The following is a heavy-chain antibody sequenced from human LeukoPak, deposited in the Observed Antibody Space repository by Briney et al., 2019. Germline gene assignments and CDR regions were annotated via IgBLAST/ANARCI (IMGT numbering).Heavy chain of an antibody. CDR3: ARGRMVRGVILHY. D-gene: IGHD3-10*01. V-gene: IGHV4-34*01. CDR2: INHSGST. CDR1: GGSFSGYY. Sequence: SETLSLTCAVYGGSFSGYYWSWIRQPPGKGLEWIGEINHSGSTNYNPSLKSRVTISVDTSKNQFSLKLSSVTAADTAVYYCARGRMVRGVILHYLGQGTLVTVSS. J-gene: IGHJ4*02.